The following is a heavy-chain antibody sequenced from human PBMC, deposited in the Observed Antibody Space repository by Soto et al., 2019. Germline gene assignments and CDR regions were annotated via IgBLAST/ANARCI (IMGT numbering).Heavy chain of an antibody. Sequence: GGSLRLSCAASGFTYSSYAMSWVRQAPGKGLEWVSGISASGGSTYYADSVKGRFTISRDNSKNTLSLQMNSLRAEDTAVYYCAKDRINYYDSSGYLLRRGFDSWGQGTLVTVSS. J-gene: IGHJ4*02. CDR1: GFTYSSYA. V-gene: IGHV3-23*01. CDR3: AKDRINYYDSSGYLLRRGFDS. CDR2: ISASGGST. D-gene: IGHD3-22*01.